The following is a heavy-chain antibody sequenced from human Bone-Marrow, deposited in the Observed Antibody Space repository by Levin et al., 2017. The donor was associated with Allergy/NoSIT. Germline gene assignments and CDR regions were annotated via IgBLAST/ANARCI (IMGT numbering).Heavy chain of an antibody. D-gene: IGHD2-15*01. CDR2: IIPIFGTA. CDR3: ARGGGTPPQVTRYWYFDL. CDR1: GGTFSSYA. Sequence: KISCKASGGTFSSYAISWVRQAPGQGLEWMGGIIPIFGTANYAQKFQGRVTITADKSTSTAYMELSSLRSEDTAVYYCARGGGTPPQVTRYWYFDLWGRGTLVTVSS. V-gene: IGHV1-69*06. J-gene: IGHJ2*01.